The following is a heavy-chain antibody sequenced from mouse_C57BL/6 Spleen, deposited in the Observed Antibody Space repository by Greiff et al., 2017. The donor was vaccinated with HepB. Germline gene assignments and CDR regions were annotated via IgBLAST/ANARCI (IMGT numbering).Heavy chain of an antibody. CDR1: GYTFTSYW. J-gene: IGHJ1*03. CDR3: ARRDPLTWYFDV. D-gene: IGHD3-3*01. Sequence: QVQLQQPGAELVMPGASVKLSCKASGYTFTSYWMHWVKQRPGQGLEWIGEIDPSDSYTNYNQKFKGKSTLTVDKSSSTAYMQLSSLTSEDSAVYYCARRDPLTWYFDVWGTGTTVTVYS. V-gene: IGHV1-69*01. CDR2: IDPSDSYT.